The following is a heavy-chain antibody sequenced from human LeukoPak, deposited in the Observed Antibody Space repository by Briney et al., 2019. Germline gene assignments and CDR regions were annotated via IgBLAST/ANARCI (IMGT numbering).Heavy chain of an antibody. Sequence: SETLSLTCTVSGGSISSSSYYWGWIRQPPGKGLEWIGSIYYSGSTYYNPSLKSRVTISVDTSKNQFSLKLSSVTAADTAVYYCARGSSTTPSWFDLWGQGTLVTVSS. CDR2: IYYSGST. CDR1: GGSISSSSYY. V-gene: IGHV4-39*01. CDR3: ARGSSTTPSWFDL. D-gene: IGHD2-2*01. J-gene: IGHJ5*02.